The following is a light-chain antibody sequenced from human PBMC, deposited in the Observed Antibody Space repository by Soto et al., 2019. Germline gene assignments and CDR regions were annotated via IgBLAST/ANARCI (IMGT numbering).Light chain of an antibody. V-gene: IGKV1-13*02. CDR1: QDIRGA. J-gene: IGKJ5*01. CDR2: DVS. Sequence: AIQLTQSPSSLSASVGDRGTITCRASQDIRGALAWYQQKPGKAPKLLIYDVSSLESGVPSRFSGSGSGTYFTLTISSLQPEDFATYYCQQFNTYPITFGQGTRLEIK. CDR3: QQFNTYPIT.